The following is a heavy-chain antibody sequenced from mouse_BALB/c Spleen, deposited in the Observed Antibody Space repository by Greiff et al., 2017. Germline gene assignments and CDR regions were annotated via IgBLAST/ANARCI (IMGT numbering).Heavy chain of an antibody. V-gene: IGHV1-14*01. CDR2: INPYNDGT. D-gene: IGHD3-2*01. Sequence: EVQLQESGPELVKPGASVKMSCKASGYTFTSYVMHWVKQKPGQGLEWIGYINPYNDGTKYNEKFKGKATLTSDKSSSTAYMELSSLTSEDSAVYYCARGQLGLREWFAYWGQGTLVTVSA. CDR3: ARGQLGLREWFAY. CDR1: GYTFTSYV. J-gene: IGHJ3*01.